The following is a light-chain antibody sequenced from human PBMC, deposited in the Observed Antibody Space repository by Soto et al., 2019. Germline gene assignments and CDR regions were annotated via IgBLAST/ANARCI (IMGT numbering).Light chain of an antibody. Sequence: QSVLTQPASVSGSPGQSVTISCTGTSSDVGGYKYVSWYQQHPGKAPKLTVYEVTNRPSGVSNRFSGSKSGNTASLTISGLQAEDEADYYCLSFTSSSTYIFGIGTKVTVL. CDR3: LSFTSSSTYI. CDR1: SSDVGGYKY. CDR2: EVT. J-gene: IGLJ1*01. V-gene: IGLV2-14*01.